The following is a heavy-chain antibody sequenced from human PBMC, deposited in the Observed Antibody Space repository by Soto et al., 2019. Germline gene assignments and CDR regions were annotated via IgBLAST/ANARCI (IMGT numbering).Heavy chain of an antibody. V-gene: IGHV3-21*01. Sequence: GGPLRLSCAASGFTFSSYSMNWVRQAPGKGLEWVSSISSSSSYIYYADSVKGRFTISRDNAKNSLYLQMNSLRAEDTAVYYCARDLAARHYFDYWGQGTLVTVSS. J-gene: IGHJ4*02. CDR2: ISSSSSYI. D-gene: IGHD6-6*01. CDR1: GFTFSSYS. CDR3: ARDLAARHYFDY.